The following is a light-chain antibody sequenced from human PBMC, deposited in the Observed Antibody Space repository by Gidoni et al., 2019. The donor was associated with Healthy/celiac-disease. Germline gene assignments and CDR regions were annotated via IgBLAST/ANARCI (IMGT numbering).Light chain of an antibody. Sequence: SSELTQEPAVSVTLGQTVRITCQGDSLRSYYARWYQQKPGQAPVLVIYGKNNRPAGIPDRFSGSSSGNTASLTITGAQAEDEADYYCNSRDSSGNHYVFGTGTKVTVL. V-gene: IGLV3-19*01. J-gene: IGLJ1*01. CDR1: SLRSYY. CDR3: NSRDSSGNHYV. CDR2: GKN.